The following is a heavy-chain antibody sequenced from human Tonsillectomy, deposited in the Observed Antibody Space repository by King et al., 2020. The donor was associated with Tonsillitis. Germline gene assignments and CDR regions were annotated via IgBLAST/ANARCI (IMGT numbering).Heavy chain of an antibody. J-gene: IGHJ4*02. CDR3: AKEPYDSSGYYLDY. Sequence: VQLVESGGGLVQPGGSLRLSCAASGFTFSSYAMNWVRQAPGKGLEWVSTISGSGGSTYYADSVKGRFTISTDNSKNTLYLHMNSLRAEDTAVYFCAKEPYDSSGYYLDYWGQGTLVTVSS. CDR2: ISGSGGST. D-gene: IGHD3-22*01. CDR1: GFTFSSYA. V-gene: IGHV3-23*04.